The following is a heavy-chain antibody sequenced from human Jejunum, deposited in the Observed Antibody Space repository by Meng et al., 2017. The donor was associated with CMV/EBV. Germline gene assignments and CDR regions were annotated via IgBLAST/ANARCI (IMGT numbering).Heavy chain of an antibody. V-gene: IGHV3-74*01. CDR3: GDFEAG. CDR2: INSDGSST. D-gene: IGHD3-3*01. CDR1: GFTFSSSW. J-gene: IGHJ4*02. Sequence: SLKIACAASGFTFSSSWMPWVRRAPGSGLVWVSSINSDGSSTPCADSVKGRFTVSRDNAKSTVYLQMNSLTVEDAAVYYCGDFEAGWGQGTLVTVSS.